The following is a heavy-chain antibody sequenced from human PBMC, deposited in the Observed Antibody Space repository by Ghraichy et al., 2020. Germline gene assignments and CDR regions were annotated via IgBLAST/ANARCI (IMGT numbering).Heavy chain of an antibody. D-gene: IGHD4-11*01. Sequence: GGSLRLSCAASGFTFSSYGMHWVRQAPGKGLEWVAFIRYDGSNKYYADSVKGRFTISRDNSKNTLYLQMNSLRAEDTAVYYCAKHDYIEGADYYGMDVWGQGTTVTVSS. CDR3: AKHDYIEGADYYGMDV. V-gene: IGHV3-30*02. CDR1: GFTFSSYG. CDR2: IRYDGSNK. J-gene: IGHJ6*02.